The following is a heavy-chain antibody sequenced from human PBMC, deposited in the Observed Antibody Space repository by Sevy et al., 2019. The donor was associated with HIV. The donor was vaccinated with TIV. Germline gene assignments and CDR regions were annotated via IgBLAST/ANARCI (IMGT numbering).Heavy chain of an antibody. D-gene: IGHD5-18*01. CDR1: GFTFSSYA. CDR2: ISYDGSNK. V-gene: IGHV3-30*18. J-gene: IGHJ4*02. Sequence: GGSLRLSCAASGFTFSSYAMHWVRQAPGKGLEWVAVISYDGSNKYYADSVKGRFTISRDNSKNTLYLQMNSLRAEDTAVYYCAKDLMGYSYGNFDYWGQGTLVTVSS. CDR3: AKDLMGYSYGNFDY.